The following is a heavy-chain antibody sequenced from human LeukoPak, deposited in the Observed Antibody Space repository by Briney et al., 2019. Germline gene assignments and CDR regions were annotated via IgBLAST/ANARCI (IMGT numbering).Heavy chain of an antibody. CDR1: GGSISTYY. Sequence: SSETLSLTCTVSGGSISTYYWSWIRQPAGKGLEWIGRIYTSGSTNYNPSLKSRVTVSVDTSKNLFFLKLSSVTAADTAVYYRARDYYDSSGYSAEWFDPWGQGTLVTVSS. CDR3: ARDYYDSSGYSAEWFDP. V-gene: IGHV4-4*07. D-gene: IGHD3-22*01. J-gene: IGHJ5*02. CDR2: IYTSGST.